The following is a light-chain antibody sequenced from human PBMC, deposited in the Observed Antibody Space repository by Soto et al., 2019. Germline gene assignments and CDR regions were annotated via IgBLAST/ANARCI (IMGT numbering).Light chain of an antibody. CDR2: EVS. CDR3: CSYAGSSTLV. J-gene: IGLJ3*02. CDR1: SSDVGSYNL. Sequence: QSALTQPASVSGSPGQSITISCTGTSSDVGSYNLVSWYQQHPGKAPKLMIYEVSKRPSGVSNRFSGSKSDNTAPLTISGLQAEDEADYYCCSYAGSSTLVFGGGTKLTVL. V-gene: IGLV2-23*02.